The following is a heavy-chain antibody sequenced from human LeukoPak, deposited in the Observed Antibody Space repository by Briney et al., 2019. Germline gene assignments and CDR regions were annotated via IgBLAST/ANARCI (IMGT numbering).Heavy chain of an antibody. CDR2: IYYSGST. J-gene: IGHJ6*03. CDR3: ARGAGTTVTFYYYYYMDV. D-gene: IGHD4-17*01. CDR1: GGSISSSSYY. V-gene: IGHV4-39*01. Sequence: PSETLSLTCTVSGGSISSSSYYWGWIRQPPGKGLEWIGSIYYSGSTYYNPSLKSRVTISVDTSKNQFSLKLSSVTAADTAVYYCARGAGTTVTFYYYYYMDVWGKGTTVTVSS.